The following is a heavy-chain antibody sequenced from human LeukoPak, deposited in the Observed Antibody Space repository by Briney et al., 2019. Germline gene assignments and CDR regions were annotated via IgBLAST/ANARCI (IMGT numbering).Heavy chain of an antibody. CDR3: GRDFRDYRDYVAYFDS. CDR1: GFSFCVYA. J-gene: IGHJ4*02. Sequence: VGALRLSCAASGFSFCVYAMHWGPEGPRKGVGWGAVILDDGVDQYYADSVRGGFTLSRENSRNTQYLQMNSLKLEDTAVYYCGRDFRDYRDYVAYFDSWGQGTLVTLFS. D-gene: IGHD4-17*01. V-gene: IGHV3-30*04. CDR2: ILDDGVDQ.